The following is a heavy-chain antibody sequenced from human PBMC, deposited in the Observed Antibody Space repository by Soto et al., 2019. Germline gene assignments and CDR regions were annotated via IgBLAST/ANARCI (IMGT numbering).Heavy chain of an antibody. CDR3: ARGQVVAAQH. D-gene: IGHD2-15*01. V-gene: IGHV4-61*01. CDR1: GGSVSSGSYY. Sequence: PSETLSLTCTVSGGSVSSGSYYWSLIRQPPGKGLEWIGYIYYSGSTNYNPSLKSRVTISVDTSKNQFSLKLSSVTAADTAVYYCARGQVVAAQHWGQGTLVTVSS. J-gene: IGHJ4*02. CDR2: IYYSGST.